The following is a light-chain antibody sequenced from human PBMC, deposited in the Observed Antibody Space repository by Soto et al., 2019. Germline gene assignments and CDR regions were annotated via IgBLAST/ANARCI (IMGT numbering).Light chain of an antibody. Sequence: QSVLTQPASVSGSPGQSITISCTGTSXDVGGYNYVSWYQQHPGKAPKLLIYEVTYRPSGVSNRFSGSKSGNTASLTISGLQAEDEADYFCGSYTSSNTLVFGTGTKVTVL. V-gene: IGLV2-14*03. CDR2: EVT. CDR1: SXDVGGYNY. J-gene: IGLJ1*01. CDR3: GSYTSSNTLV.